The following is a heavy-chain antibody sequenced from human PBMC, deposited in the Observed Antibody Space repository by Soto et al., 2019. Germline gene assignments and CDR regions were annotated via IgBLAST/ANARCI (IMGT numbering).Heavy chain of an antibody. Sequence: SETLSLTCTFSGGSIISGGYYWSWIRQHPGKGLEWIGYIYNSGYTHYNPSVKSRVTISADTSKNQFSLKLSSVTAADTAVYYCARGYYGSISLEWFDPWGRGTLVTVSS. V-gene: IGHV4-31*03. D-gene: IGHD3-10*01. J-gene: IGHJ5*02. CDR3: ARGYYGSISLEWFDP. CDR1: GGSIISGGYY. CDR2: IYNSGYT.